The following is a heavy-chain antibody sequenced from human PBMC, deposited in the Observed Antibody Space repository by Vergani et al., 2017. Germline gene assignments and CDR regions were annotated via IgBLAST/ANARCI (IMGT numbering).Heavy chain of an antibody. V-gene: IGHV3-23*01. CDR3: AKVKWLTPSYFDY. J-gene: IGHJ4*02. CDR1: GFTFSTYA. CDR2: ISGSGGAT. D-gene: IGHD6-19*01. Sequence: EVQLLESGGGLVQPGGSLRVPCTASGFTFSTYAMSWARQAPGKGLEWVSLISGSGGATYYADSVKGRFTISRDKSKNTLYLQMNSLRAEDAAVYYCAKVKWLTPSYFDYWGQGTLVTVSS.